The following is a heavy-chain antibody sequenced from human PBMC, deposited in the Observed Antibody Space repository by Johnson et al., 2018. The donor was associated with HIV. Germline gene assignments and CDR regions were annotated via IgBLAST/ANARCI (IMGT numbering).Heavy chain of an antibody. D-gene: IGHD3-3*01. Sequence: QVQLVESGGGLVQPGRSLRLSCAASGFTFSSYAMHWVRQAPGKGLAWVALISYDGSNKYYADPVKGRFTISRDNSNNTLYLQMNSLRAEDTAVYYCARVSDFGVVMIGTFDIWGQGTMVTVSS. V-gene: IGHV3-30-3*01. CDR1: GFTFSSYA. CDR3: ARVSDFGVVMIGTFDI. CDR2: ISYDGSNK. J-gene: IGHJ3*02.